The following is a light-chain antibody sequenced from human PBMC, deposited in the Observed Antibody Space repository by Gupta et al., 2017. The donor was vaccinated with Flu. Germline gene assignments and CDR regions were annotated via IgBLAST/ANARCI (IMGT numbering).Light chain of an antibody. CDR1: QRISTY. J-gene: IGKJ2*01. CDR3: QQTDSSPRT. V-gene: IGKV1-39*01. CDR2: AAS. Sequence: PSSLSASVGDRVTITCRASQRISTYLNWYQHKPGKAPKLLIYAASSVQSGVPSRFSSSGSGTDFTLTISRLQPEDFATYYCQQTDSSPRTFGQGTKLEIK.